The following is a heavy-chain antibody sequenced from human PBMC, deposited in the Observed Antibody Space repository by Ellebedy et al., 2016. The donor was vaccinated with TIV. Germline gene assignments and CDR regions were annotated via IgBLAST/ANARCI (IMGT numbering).Heavy chain of an antibody. CDR3: ARDYWGSYEY. CDR2: INPNGGGI. V-gene: IGHV1-2*02. Sequence: AASVQVSCKASGYTFTDYRLDWARQAPGHGLDWMGWINPNGGGIHYVQKFQGRVTMTGDTSISTAYLELSRLTSDDTAVYYCARDYWGSYEYWGQGTLVTVSS. D-gene: IGHD1-26*01. J-gene: IGHJ4*02. CDR1: GYTFTDYR.